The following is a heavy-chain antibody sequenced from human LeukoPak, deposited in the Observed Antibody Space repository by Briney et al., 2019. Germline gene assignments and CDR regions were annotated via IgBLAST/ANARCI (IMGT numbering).Heavy chain of an antibody. CDR3: AKEGITMIVVAGRAFDI. J-gene: IGHJ3*02. CDR1: GFTFSSYG. Sequence: GGSLRLSCAASGFTFSSYGMHWVRQAPGKGLEWVAIISYDGSNKYYADSVKGRFTISRDNSKNTLYLQMNSLRAEDTAVYYCAKEGITMIVVAGRAFDIWGQGTMVTVSS. CDR2: ISYDGSNK. V-gene: IGHV3-30*18. D-gene: IGHD3-22*01.